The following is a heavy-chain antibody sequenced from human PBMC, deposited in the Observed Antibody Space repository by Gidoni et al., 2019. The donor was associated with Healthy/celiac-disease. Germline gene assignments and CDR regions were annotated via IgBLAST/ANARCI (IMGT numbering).Heavy chain of an antibody. V-gene: IGHV4-34*01. D-gene: IGHD4-17*01. Sequence: QVQLQQWGAGLLKPSETLYLTCAVYGGSFSGYYWSWIRQPPGKGLEWIGEINQSGSTNYNPSLKSRVTISVDTSKNQFSLKLSSVTAADTAVYYCARGYGDYQIAWYFDLWGRGTLVTVSS. CDR1: GGSFSGYY. CDR2: INQSGST. J-gene: IGHJ2*01. CDR3: ARGYGDYQIAWYFDL.